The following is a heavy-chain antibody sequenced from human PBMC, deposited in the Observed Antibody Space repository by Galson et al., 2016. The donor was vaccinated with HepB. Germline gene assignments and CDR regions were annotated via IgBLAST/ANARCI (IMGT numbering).Heavy chain of an antibody. Sequence: SETLSLTCTVSGGSVSSDSYYWSWIRQPPGKGLEWIGYLFHNGNGNYNPSLKSRLTISLDTSTNQFSLSLRSVTAADTAVYYCASERIEWPTMPRGPVRSWGQGTLVTVSS. CDR2: LFHNGNG. D-gene: IGHD2-2*01. CDR1: GGSVSSDSYY. CDR3: ASERIEWPTMPRGPVRS. V-gene: IGHV4-61*01. J-gene: IGHJ5*02.